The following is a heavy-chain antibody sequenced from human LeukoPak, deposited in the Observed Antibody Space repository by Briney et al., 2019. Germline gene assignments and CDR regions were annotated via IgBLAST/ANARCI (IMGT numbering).Heavy chain of an antibody. D-gene: IGHD3-22*01. CDR3: ARASYSYDINGWVPFDY. CDR1: GGSISSSSYY. V-gene: IGHV4-39*07. J-gene: IGHJ4*02. Sequence: SETLSLTCTVSGGSISSSSYYWGWIRQPPGKGLEWIGSIYYSGSTYYNPSLKSRVTISVDTSKNQFSLKLSSVTAADTAVYYCARASYSYDINGWVPFDYWGQGTLVTVSS. CDR2: IYYSGST.